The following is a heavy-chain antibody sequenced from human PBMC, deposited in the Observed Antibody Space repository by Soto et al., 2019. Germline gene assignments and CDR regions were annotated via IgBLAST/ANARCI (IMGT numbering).Heavy chain of an antibody. V-gene: IGHV3-21*01. D-gene: IGHD3-22*01. CDR1: GFTFSSYS. Sequence: EVQLVESGGGLVKPGGSLRLSCAASGFTFSSYSMNWVRQAPGKGLEWVSSISSSSSYIYYGDSVKGRFTISRDNAKNSLYLQMNSLRAEDTAVYSCLITTFVYWVQGTLVTVSS. CDR2: ISSSSSYI. J-gene: IGHJ4*02. CDR3: LITTFVY.